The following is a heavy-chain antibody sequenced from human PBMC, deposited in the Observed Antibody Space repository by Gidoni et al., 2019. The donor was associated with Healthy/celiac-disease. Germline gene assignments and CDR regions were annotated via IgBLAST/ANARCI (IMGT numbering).Heavy chain of an antibody. J-gene: IGHJ3*02. CDR3: ALDVNYDILTGYYAFDI. CDR1: GFTVSSTY. V-gene: IGHV3-53*01. D-gene: IGHD3-9*01. Sequence: EVQLVESGGGLIQPGGSLRLSCAASGFTVSSTYMSWVRQAPGKGLEWVSVIYSGGSTYYADSVKGRFTISRDNSKNTLYLQMNSLRAEDTAVYYCALDVNYDILTGYYAFDIWGQGTMVTVSS. CDR2: IYSGGST.